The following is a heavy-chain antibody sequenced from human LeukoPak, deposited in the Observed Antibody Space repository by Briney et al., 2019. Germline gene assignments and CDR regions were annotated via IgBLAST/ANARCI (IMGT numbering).Heavy chain of an antibody. D-gene: IGHD5-18*01. CDR2: LHADGVEQ. Sequence: GGSLRLSCAASGFSLSGYWMTWVRQAPGKGLEWVARLHADGVEQNYVDSVTGRFTMSKDNAKNSLDLQMNSLRVEDTAVYYCARGGYSFDYLGQGALVAVSS. CDR3: ARGGYSFDY. V-gene: IGHV3-7*01. CDR1: GFSLSGYW. J-gene: IGHJ4*02.